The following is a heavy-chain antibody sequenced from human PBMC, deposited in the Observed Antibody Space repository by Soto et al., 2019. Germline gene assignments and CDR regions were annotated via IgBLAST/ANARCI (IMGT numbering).Heavy chain of an antibody. V-gene: IGHV3-30*18. J-gene: IGHJ4*02. CDR3: AKDRSQVVVLATLLDY. CDR1: GFTFSSYG. Sequence: QVQLVESGGGVVQPGRSLRLSCAASGFTFSSYGTHWVRQAPGKGLEWVAVISHDGRNKYYADSVKGRFTISRDNSKNTLYLQMNSLRAEDTAVYYCAKDRSQVVVLATLLDYWGQGTLVSVSS. D-gene: IGHD2-15*01. CDR2: ISHDGRNK.